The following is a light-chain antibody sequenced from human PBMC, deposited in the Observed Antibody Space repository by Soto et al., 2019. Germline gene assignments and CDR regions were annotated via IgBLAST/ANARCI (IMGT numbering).Light chain of an antibody. CDR1: QSISSY. J-gene: IGKJ4*01. CDR3: QQSFSTLPT. V-gene: IGKV1-39*01. CDR2: AAS. Sequence: DIQMTQSPSSLSASVVDRVTITCRASQSISSYLNWYQQKRGKAPKLLIYAASNLQSGVPSRFSGSGSGTEFTLTISSLQPEDFATYYCQQSFSTLPTFGGGTKVDIK.